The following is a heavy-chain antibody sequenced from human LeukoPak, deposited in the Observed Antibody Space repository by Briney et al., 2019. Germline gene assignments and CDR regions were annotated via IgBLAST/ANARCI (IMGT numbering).Heavy chain of an antibody. J-gene: IGHJ5*02. Sequence: SETLSLTCAVYGGSFSGYYWSWIRQPPGKGLEWIGEINHSGSTNYNPSLKSRVTISVDTSKNQFSLKLSSVTAADTAVYYCARSQTVLLWFGELLMYNWFDPWGQGTLVTVSS. CDR3: ARSQTVLLWFGELLMYNWFDP. D-gene: IGHD3-10*01. CDR1: GGSFSGYY. CDR2: INHSGST. V-gene: IGHV4-34*01.